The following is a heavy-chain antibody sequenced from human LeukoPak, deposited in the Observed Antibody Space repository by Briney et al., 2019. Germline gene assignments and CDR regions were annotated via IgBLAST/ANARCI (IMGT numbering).Heavy chain of an antibody. CDR1: GGSFSGYY. CDR3: ARDHRLTSYYMDV. Sequence: PSETLSLTCAVYGGSFSGYYWSWIRQPPGKGLEWIGEINHSGSTNYNPSLKSRVTILLDTSKNQFSLKLRSVTAADAAVYYCARDHRLTSYYMDVWGKGTTVTVSS. J-gene: IGHJ6*03. V-gene: IGHV4-34*01. CDR2: INHSGST.